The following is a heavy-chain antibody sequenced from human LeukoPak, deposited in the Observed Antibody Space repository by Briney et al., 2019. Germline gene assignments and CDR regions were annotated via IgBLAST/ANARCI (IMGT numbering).Heavy chain of an antibody. Sequence: GESLKISCKGSGYSFTSYWIGWARQMPGKGLEWMGIIYPGDSDTRYSPSFQGQVTISADKSISTAYLQWSSLKASDTAMYYCARCYYDSSGLFDPWGQGTLVTVSS. CDR2: IYPGDSDT. D-gene: IGHD3-22*01. J-gene: IGHJ5*02. V-gene: IGHV5-51*01. CDR3: ARCYYDSSGLFDP. CDR1: GYSFTSYW.